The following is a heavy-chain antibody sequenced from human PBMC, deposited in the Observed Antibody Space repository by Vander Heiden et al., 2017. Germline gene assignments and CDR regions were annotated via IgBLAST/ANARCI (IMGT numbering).Heavy chain of an antibody. CDR3: AKAEGASGSYRLAYFQH. CDR1: GSTFSRYA. V-gene: IGHV3-23*01. Sequence: EVQLLEAGGGLVQPGGSLILSCAASGSTFSRYAMRWVRQAPGKGLEWVSVISGSGGSTYYADSVKGRFTISRDNSKNTLSLQMNSLRAEDTAVYYCAKAEGASGSYRLAYFQHWGQGTLVTVSS. D-gene: IGHD1-26*01. J-gene: IGHJ1*01. CDR2: ISGSGGST.